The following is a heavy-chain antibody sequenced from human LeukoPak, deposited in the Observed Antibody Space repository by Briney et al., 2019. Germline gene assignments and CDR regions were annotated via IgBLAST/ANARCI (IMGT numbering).Heavy chain of an antibody. CDR2: IRYDGSNK. D-gene: IGHD3-9*01. J-gene: IGHJ6*03. CDR3: AREGRYDILTGYPIDYYMDV. Sequence: GGSLRLSCAASGFTFGTYGLHWVRQAPGKGLEWVAFIRYDGSNKYYADSVKGRFTISRDDSKNTLFLQMNSLRAEDTAVYYCAREGRYDILTGYPIDYYMDVWGKGTTVTVSS. V-gene: IGHV3-30*02. CDR1: GFTFGTYG.